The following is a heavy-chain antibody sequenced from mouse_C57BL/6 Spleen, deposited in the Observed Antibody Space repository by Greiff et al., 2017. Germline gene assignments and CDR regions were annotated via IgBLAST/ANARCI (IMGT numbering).Heavy chain of an antibody. D-gene: IGHD4-1*01. CDR2: INPGSGGT. V-gene: IGHV1-54*01. CDR3: ARGAWDGFDY. J-gene: IGHJ2*01. CDR1: GYAFTNYL. Sequence: QVQLKESGAELVRPGTSVKVSCKASGYAFTNYLIEWVKQRPGQGLEWIGVINPGSGGTNYNEKFKGKATLTADKSSSTAYMQLSSLTSEDSAVYFCARGAWDGFDYWGQGTTLTVSS.